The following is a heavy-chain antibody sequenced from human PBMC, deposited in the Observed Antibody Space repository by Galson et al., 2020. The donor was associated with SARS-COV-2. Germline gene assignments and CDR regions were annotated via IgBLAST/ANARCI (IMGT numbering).Heavy chain of an antibody. D-gene: IGHD1-26*01. V-gene: IGHV3-30*18. Sequence: QLGESLKISCAASGFTFSSYGMHWVRQAPGKGLEWVAVISYDGSNKYYADSVKGRFTISRDNSKNTLYLQMNSLRAEDTAVYYCAKGGGSYYGAFDIWGQGTMVTVSS. CDR2: ISYDGSNK. CDR3: AKGGGSYYGAFDI. J-gene: IGHJ3*02. CDR1: GFTFSSYG.